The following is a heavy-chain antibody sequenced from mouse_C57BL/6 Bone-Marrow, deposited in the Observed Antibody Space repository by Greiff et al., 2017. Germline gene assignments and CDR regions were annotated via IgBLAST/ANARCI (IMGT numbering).Heavy chain of an antibody. Sequence: QVQLQQSGAELVRPGASVTLSCKASGYTFTDYEMHWVKQTPVHGLEWIGAIDPETGGTAYNQKFKGKAILTADKSSSTAYMELRSLTTEDSAVYYCTSHGGQPSPPSYSYARDYWGQGTSVTVSS. D-gene: IGHD6-1*01. V-gene: IGHV1-15*01. CDR2: IDPETGGT. CDR3: TSHGGQPSPPSYSYARDY. J-gene: IGHJ4*01. CDR1: GYTFTDYE.